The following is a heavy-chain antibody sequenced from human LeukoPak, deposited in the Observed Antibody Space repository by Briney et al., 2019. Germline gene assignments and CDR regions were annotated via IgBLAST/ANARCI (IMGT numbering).Heavy chain of an antibody. CDR3: AREIRFLEWYKNENWFDP. J-gene: IGHJ5*02. CDR1: GGSISSYY. V-gene: IGHV4-59*01. D-gene: IGHD3-3*01. Sequence: PSETLSLTCTVSGGSISSYYWSWIRQPPGKGLEWIGYIYYSGSTNYNPSLKSRVTISVDTSKNQFSLKLSSVTAADTAVYYCAREIRFLEWYKNENWFDPWGQGTLVTVSS. CDR2: IYYSGST.